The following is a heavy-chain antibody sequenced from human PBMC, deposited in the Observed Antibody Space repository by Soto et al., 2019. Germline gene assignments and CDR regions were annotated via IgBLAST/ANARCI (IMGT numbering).Heavy chain of an antibody. J-gene: IGHJ4*02. CDR1: GFSFSNAW. CDR3: TTDQGTAWNDY. Sequence: GGSLRLSCAASGFSFSNAWMNWVRQAPGEGLEWVGRIKTKTDGGTTDYSAPVKGRFTISRDDSKNTLYLQMNSLKTEDSAVYYCTTDQGTAWNDYWGQGTLVTVSS. V-gene: IGHV3-15*07. CDR2: IKTKTDGGTT. D-gene: IGHD1-1*01.